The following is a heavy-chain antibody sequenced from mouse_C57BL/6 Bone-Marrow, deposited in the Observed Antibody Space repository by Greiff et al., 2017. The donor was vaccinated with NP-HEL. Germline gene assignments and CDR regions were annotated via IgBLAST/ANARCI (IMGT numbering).Heavy chain of an antibody. V-gene: IGHV1-54*01. CDR3: ARRDTTTDY. CDR2: INPGSGGT. CDR1: GYAFTNYL. Sequence: QVQLKESGAELVRPGTSVKVSCKASGYAFTNYLIEWVKQRPGQGLEWIGVINPGSGGTNYNEKFKGKATLTADKSSSTAYMQLSSLTSEDSAVYFCARRDTTTDYWGQGTTLTVSS. D-gene: IGHD1-1*01. J-gene: IGHJ2*01.